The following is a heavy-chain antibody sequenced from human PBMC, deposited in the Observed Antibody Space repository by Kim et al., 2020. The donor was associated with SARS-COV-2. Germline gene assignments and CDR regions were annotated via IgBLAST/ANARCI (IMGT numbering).Heavy chain of an antibody. D-gene: IGHD3-10*02. J-gene: IGHJ4*02. V-gene: IGHV3-33*01. Sequence: FAAYVNGRFTISRDNSKNTLYLQMNSLRAEDTAVYYCARDFLSSGNIDYWGQGTLVTVSS. CDR3: ARDFLSSGNIDY.